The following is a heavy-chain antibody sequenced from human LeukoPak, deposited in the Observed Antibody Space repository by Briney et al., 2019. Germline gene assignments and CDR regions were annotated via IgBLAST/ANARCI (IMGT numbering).Heavy chain of an antibody. D-gene: IGHD2/OR15-2a*01. Sequence: TLSLTCIVSGGSISGGGFYWSWLRPHPGKGLVWLAYIYDNGSTYYNPSLKSRLIISIDTSKNQFSLQLSSVTAADTALYFCARGPTLQDAFDIWGQGTLVTVSS. CDR1: GGSISGGGFY. CDR3: ARGPTLQDAFDI. J-gene: IGHJ3*02. V-gene: IGHV4-31*03. CDR2: IYDNGST.